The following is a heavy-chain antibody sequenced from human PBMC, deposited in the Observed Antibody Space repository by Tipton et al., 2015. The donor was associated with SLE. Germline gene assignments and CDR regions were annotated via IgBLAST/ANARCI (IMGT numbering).Heavy chain of an antibody. V-gene: IGHV4-59*01. J-gene: IGHJ4*02. D-gene: IGHD6-19*01. CDR1: GGSISSYY. CDR3: ARGEGAVAGTDY. CDR2: IYYSGST. Sequence: GLVKPSETLSLTCTVSGGSISSYYWSWIRKHPGKGLEWIGYIYYSGSTNYNPSLKSRVTISVDTSKNQFSLKLSSVTAADTAVCYCARGEGAVAGTDYWGQGTLVTVSS.